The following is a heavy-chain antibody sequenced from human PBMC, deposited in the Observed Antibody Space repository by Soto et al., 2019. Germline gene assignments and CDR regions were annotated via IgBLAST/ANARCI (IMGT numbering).Heavy chain of an antibody. CDR1: GGTFSSYA. Sequence: GASVKVSCKASGGTFSSYAISWVRQSPGQGLEWMGGIIHIFGTANYAQKFQGRVTITADESTSTAYMELSSLRSEDTAVYYCARRTYSSSSGRPFDYWGQGTLVTVSS. CDR2: IIHIFGTA. CDR3: ARRTYSSSSGRPFDY. J-gene: IGHJ4*02. V-gene: IGHV1-69*13. D-gene: IGHD6-6*01.